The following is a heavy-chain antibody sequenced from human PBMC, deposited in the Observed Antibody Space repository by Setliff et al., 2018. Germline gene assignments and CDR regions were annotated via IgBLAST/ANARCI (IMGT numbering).Heavy chain of an antibody. J-gene: IGHJ3*02. D-gene: IGHD2-2*01. CDR1: GGSISSMSYY. CDR2: IYHSGSS. Sequence: SETLSLTCTVSGGSISSMSYYWGWIRQPPGKGLEWIGSIYHSGSSYYNSSLRSRVTISVDTSKNQFSLILRSVTAADTAVYYCARGRMRGGCSGPSCTYDPFDIWGQGTPVTVSS. V-gene: IGHV4-39*07. CDR3: ARGRMRGGCSGPSCTYDPFDI.